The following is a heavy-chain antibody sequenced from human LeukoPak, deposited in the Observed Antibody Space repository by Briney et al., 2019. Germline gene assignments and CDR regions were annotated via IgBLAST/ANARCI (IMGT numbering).Heavy chain of an antibody. Sequence: PSETLSLTCIVSGGSISNYYWSWIRQPAGKGLEWIGRIYTSGSTNYNPSLKSRVTISVDTSKNQFSLKLSSVTAADTAVYYCARETRWLQEKHYYYMDVWGKGTTVTISS. CDR1: GGSISNYY. J-gene: IGHJ6*03. CDR2: IYTSGST. D-gene: IGHD5-24*01. V-gene: IGHV4-4*07. CDR3: ARETRWLQEKHYYYMDV.